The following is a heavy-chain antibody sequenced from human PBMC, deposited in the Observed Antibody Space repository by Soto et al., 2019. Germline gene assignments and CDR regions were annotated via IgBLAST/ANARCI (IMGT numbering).Heavy chain of an antibody. V-gene: IGHV3-33*01. CDR1: GFTFSSYG. J-gene: IGHJ4*02. CDR3: ARDRAPGGYYFDY. CDR2: IWYDGSNK. Sequence: GGSLRLSCAASGFTFSSYGMHWVRQATGKGLEWVAVIWYDGSNKYYADSVKGRFTISRDNSKNTLYLQMNSLRAEDTAVYYCARDRAPGGYYFDYWGQGTLVTVSS.